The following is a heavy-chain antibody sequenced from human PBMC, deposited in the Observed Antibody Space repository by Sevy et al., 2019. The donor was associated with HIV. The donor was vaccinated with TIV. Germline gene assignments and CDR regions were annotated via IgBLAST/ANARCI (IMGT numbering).Heavy chain of an antibody. D-gene: IGHD6-19*01. CDR2: INSNGGST. J-gene: IGHJ4*02. V-gene: IGHV3-23*01. CDR1: GFTFSKYA. Sequence: GGSLRLSCGASGFTFSKYAMSWVRQAPGKGLEWVSAINSNGGSTYYGDSVKGRVTISRDNSKNTLYLQMNSLRAEDTVVYYCARDSSGWTFDDWGQGTLVTVSS. CDR3: ARDSSGWTFDD.